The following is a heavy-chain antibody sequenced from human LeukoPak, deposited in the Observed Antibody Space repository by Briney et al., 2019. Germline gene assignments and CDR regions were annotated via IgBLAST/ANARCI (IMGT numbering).Heavy chain of an antibody. CDR1: GRSFSGYY. CDR2: INHSGST. V-gene: IGHV4-34*01. Sequence: SETLSLTCAVYGRSFSGYYWSWTRHQPRRGREWVGEINHSGSTNYNPSLKSRVTISVGTSKNQFSLKLSSVTAADTAVYYCARETQLEYFDYWGQGTLVTVSS. J-gene: IGHJ4*02. CDR3: ARETQLEYFDY. D-gene: IGHD3-3*01.